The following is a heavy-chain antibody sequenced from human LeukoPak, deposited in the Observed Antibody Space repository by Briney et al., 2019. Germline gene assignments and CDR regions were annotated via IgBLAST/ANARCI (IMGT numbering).Heavy chain of an antibody. Sequence: SVKVSCKASGGTFSSYAISWVRQAPGQGLEWMGRIIPILGIANYAQKFQGRVTITADKSTSTAYMELSSLRSEDTAVYYCARGAAIIESYSDYWGQGTLVTVSS. D-gene: IGHD3-10*01. CDR1: GGTFSSYA. V-gene: IGHV1-69*04. J-gene: IGHJ4*02. CDR3: ARGAAIIESYSDY. CDR2: IIPILGIA.